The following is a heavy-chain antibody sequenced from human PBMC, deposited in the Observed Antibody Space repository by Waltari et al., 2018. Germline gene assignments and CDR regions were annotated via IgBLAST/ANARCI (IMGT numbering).Heavy chain of an antibody. J-gene: IGHJ2*01. CDR3: ARGQREQQRGRGYFDL. Sequence: QVQLQESGPGLVKPSQTLSLTCTVSGGSISSGSYYWSWIRQPAGKGLEWIGHIYTSGRTNYNPSLKSRVTISVDTSKNQFSLKLSSVTAADTAVYYCARGQREQQRGRGYFDLWGRGTLVTVSS. V-gene: IGHV4-61*09. D-gene: IGHD6-13*01. CDR1: GGSISSGSYY. CDR2: IYTSGRT.